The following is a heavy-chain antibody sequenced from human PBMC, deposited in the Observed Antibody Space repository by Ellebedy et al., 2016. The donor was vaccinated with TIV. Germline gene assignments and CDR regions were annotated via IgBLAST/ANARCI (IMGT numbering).Heavy chain of an antibody. Sequence: SETLSLTCSVSGDSITRTSFYWGWIRQPPGKGLEWIGIIFYSETTFYNPSLTSRVTISVDTSKNQFSLKLSSVTAAETAVYYCARNSGYFDYWGQGTLVTVSS. CDR3: ARNSGYFDY. V-gene: IGHV4-39*01. CDR2: IFYSETT. D-gene: IGHD1-26*01. CDR1: GDSITRTSFY. J-gene: IGHJ4*02.